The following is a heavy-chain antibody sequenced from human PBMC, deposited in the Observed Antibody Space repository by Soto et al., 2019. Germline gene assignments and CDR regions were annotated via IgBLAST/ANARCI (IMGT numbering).Heavy chain of an antibody. D-gene: IGHD2-15*01. Sequence: ASVKVSCKASGYTFTSYYMHWVRQAPGQGLEWMGIINPSGGSTSYAQKFQGRVTMTRDTSKNQFSLKLSSVTAADTAVYYCARGREYCSGGSCYKYYFDYWGQGTLVTVSS. CDR1: GYTFTSYY. J-gene: IGHJ4*02. CDR3: ARGREYCSGGSCYKYYFDY. V-gene: IGHV1-46*01. CDR2: INPSGGST.